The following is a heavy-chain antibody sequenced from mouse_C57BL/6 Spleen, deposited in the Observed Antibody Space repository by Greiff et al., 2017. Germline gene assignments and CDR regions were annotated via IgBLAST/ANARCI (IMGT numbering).Heavy chain of an antibody. J-gene: IGHJ1*03. CDR2: IRLKSDNYAT. CDR3: TGRGRGYFDV. V-gene: IGHV6-3*01. CDR1: GFTFSNYW. D-gene: IGHD3-3*01. Sequence: EVKVEESGGGLVQPGGSMKLSCVASGFTFSNYWMNWVRQSPEKGLEWVAQIRLKSDNYATHYAESVKGRFTISRDDSKSSVYLQMNNLRAEDTGIYYCTGRGRGYFDVWGTGTTVTVSS.